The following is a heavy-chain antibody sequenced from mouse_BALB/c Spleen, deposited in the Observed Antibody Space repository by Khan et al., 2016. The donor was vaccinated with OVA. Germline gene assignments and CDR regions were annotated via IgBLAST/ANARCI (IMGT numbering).Heavy chain of an antibody. Sequence: QVQLKESGPGLVAPSQTLSNTCTVSGFSLSRYNIHWVRQPPGGGLEWLGMIWGGGGTDYNSTLKSRLSISKDKSKSQVFLKMNSLQTDDTAMYYCARAYYRYDGYYAMDYWGQGTSVTVSS. CDR2: IWGGGGT. CDR3: ARAYYRYDGYYAMDY. D-gene: IGHD2-14*01. V-gene: IGHV2-6-4*01. CDR1: GFSLSRYN. J-gene: IGHJ4*01.